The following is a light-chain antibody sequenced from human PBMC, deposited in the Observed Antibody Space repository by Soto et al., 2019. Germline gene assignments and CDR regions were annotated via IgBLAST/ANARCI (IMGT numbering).Light chain of an antibody. CDR1: QEITNY. Sequence: DIQMTQSPSSLSASVGDGVTITCQASQEITNYLNWYQQKPGKSPKLLIFDAANLEAGVPSRFSGSGSGTDFTFTISDLQPEDIATYYCQQYENLPLTFGGGTKVE. CDR3: QQYENLPLT. J-gene: IGKJ4*01. CDR2: DAA. V-gene: IGKV1-33*01.